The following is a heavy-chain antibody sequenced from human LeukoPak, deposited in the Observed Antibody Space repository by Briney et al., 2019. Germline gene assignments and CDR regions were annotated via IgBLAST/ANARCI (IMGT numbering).Heavy chain of an antibody. V-gene: IGHV3-53*01. CDR1: GLTVSSSY. J-gene: IGHJ3*02. CDR2: IYNDGST. CDR3: ARNILFAFDI. Sequence: GGSLRLSCAASGLTVSSSYMSWVRQAPGKGLEWVSIIYNDGSTYYADSMKGRFTISRDNSKNTLYLQVNSLRAEDTAMYYCARNILFAFDIWGQGTMVAVSS.